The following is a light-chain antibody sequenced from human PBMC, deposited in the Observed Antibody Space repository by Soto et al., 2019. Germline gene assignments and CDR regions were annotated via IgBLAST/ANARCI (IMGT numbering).Light chain of an antibody. J-gene: IGLJ2*01. Sequence: QSVLTQPPSASGSPGQSVTISCTGTSTDVGEYNYVSWYQHHPGKAPKLLIYEVFRRPSGVPDRFSGSKSGNTASLTVSGLQAEDEADYYCQSYDSSLSANVVFGGGTKVTVL. CDR2: EVF. CDR3: QSYDSSLSANVV. CDR1: STDVGEYNY. V-gene: IGLV2-8*01.